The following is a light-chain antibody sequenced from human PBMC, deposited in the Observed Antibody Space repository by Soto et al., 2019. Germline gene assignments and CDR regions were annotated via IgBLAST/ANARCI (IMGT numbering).Light chain of an antibody. Sequence: EIVMTQSPAILSVSPGERATVSCRASQSVSSNLAWYQQKPGQAPRLLIYGASTRATGIPARFSGGGSGAEFTLTLSSLQSEDFAIYYCQQYNNWPPEYTFGQGTKLEIK. CDR3: QQYNNWPPEYT. CDR2: GAS. CDR1: QSVSSN. V-gene: IGKV3-15*01. J-gene: IGKJ2*01.